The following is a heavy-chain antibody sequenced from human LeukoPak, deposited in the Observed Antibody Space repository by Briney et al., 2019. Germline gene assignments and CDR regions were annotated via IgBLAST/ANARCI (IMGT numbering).Heavy chain of an antibody. CDR3: ATPMVRGVIPSDY. Sequence: PGGSLRLSCAASGFTFSNAWMSWVRQAPGKGLEWVSYISSSSSTIYYADSVKGRFTISRDNAKNSLYLQMNSLRAEDTAVYCCATPMVRGVIPSDYWGQGTLVTVSS. D-gene: IGHD3-10*01. J-gene: IGHJ4*02. CDR2: ISSSSSTI. CDR1: GFTFSNAW. V-gene: IGHV3-48*01.